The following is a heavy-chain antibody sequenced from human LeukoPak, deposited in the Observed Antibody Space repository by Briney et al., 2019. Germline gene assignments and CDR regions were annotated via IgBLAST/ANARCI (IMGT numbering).Heavy chain of an antibody. CDR3: ARVLSSSSGLDY. V-gene: IGHV4-34*01. CDR2: INHSGST. Sequence: SETLSLTCAVYGGSFSGYYWSWIRQPPGKGLEWIGEINHSGSTNYNPSLKSRVTISVDTSKNQFSLKLSSVTAADTAVYYCARVLSSSSGLDYWGQGTLVTVSS. D-gene: IGHD6-6*01. J-gene: IGHJ4*02. CDR1: GGSFSGYY.